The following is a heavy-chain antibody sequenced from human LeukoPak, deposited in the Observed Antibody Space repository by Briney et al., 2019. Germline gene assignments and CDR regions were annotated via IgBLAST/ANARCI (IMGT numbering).Heavy chain of an antibody. V-gene: IGHV3-23*01. CDR1: GFTFSSYA. J-gene: IGHJ4*02. D-gene: IGHD5-18*01. CDR3: AKDGDTATNFDY. Sequence: GGSLRLSCAASGFTFSSYAMSWVRQAPGKGLQWVSAIGGSGSTTYYADSVKGRFTISRDNSKNTLYLQMNSLRAEDTAVYYCAKDGDTATNFDYWGQGTLVTVSS. CDR2: IGGSGSTT.